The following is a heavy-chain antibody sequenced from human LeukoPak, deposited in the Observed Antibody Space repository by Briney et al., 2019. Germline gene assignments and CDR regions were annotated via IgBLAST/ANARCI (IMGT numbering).Heavy chain of an antibody. J-gene: IGHJ4*02. CDR2: IYPNTGGT. D-gene: IGHD1-1*01. V-gene: IGHV1-2*02. Sequence: GASVTVSFKASAYTFTNYYLHWVRQAPGQGLEWMGWIYPNTGGTKSTQKFQGRVSMTRDTSINTAYMEMINLTSADTAVYYCAREPGTATGYWGQGTVVTVSS. CDR1: AYTFTNYY. CDR3: AREPGTATGY.